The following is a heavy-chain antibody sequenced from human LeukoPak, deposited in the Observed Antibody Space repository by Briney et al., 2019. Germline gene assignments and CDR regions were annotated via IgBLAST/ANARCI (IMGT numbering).Heavy chain of an antibody. CDR1: RYTFTSYY. Sequence: ASVKVSCKSSRYTFTSYYMHWVRQAPGQGLEWRGIINPSGGSTSYAQKFQVRVTMTRDTFTSTVYMELSSLRSEDTAVYYCAREAAARPQGFDYWGQGTLVTVSS. J-gene: IGHJ4*02. CDR2: INPSGGST. D-gene: IGHD6-6*01. CDR3: AREAAARPQGFDY. V-gene: IGHV1-46*01.